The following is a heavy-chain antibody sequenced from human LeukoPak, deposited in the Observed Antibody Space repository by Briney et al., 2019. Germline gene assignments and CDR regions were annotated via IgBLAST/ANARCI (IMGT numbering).Heavy chain of an antibody. D-gene: IGHD4-17*01. CDR1: GFTFSSYE. CDR3: ARVSKRLRYLYYYYMDV. J-gene: IGHJ6*03. Sequence: PGGSLRLSCAASGFTFSSYEMNWVRQAPGKGLEWVSYISSSGSTIYYADSVKGRFTISRDNSKNTLYLQMNSLRAEDTAVYYCARVSKRLRYLYYYYMDVWGKGTTVTVSS. CDR2: ISSSGSTI. V-gene: IGHV3-48*03.